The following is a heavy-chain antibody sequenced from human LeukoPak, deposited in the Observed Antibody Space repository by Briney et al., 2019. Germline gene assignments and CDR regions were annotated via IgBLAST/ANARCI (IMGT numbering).Heavy chain of an antibody. V-gene: IGHV3-30*03. CDR3: ARAPRYGSDTNWFDP. CDR1: GFTFSNAW. J-gene: IGHJ5*02. D-gene: IGHD4-17*01. CDR2: ISYDGSNK. Sequence: GGSLRLSCAASGFTFSNAWMSWVRQAPGKGLEWVAVISYDGSNKYYADSVKGRFTISRDNSKNTLYLQMNSLRAEDTAVYYCARAPRYGSDTNWFDPWGQGTLVTVSS.